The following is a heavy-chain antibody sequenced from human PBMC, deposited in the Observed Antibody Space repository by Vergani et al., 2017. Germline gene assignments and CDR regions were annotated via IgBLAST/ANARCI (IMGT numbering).Heavy chain of an antibody. CDR3: ARVATIENYGMDV. D-gene: IGHD5-12*01. Sequence: QVQLQESGPGLVKPSETLSLTCTVSGGSVSSGSYYWSWIRQPPGKGLEWIGYIYYSGSNNYNPSLQSRVTISVDTSKNQFSLKLSSVTAADTAVYYCARVATIENYGMDVWGQGTTVTVSS. J-gene: IGHJ6*02. CDR1: GGSVSSGSYY. CDR2: IYYSGSN. V-gene: IGHV4-61*01.